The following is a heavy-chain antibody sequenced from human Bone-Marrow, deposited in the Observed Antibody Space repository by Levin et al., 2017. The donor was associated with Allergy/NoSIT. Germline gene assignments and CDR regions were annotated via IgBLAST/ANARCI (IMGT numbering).Heavy chain of an antibody. CDR2: ISSSGSTK. CDR1: GFSFSDYE. V-gene: IGHV3-48*03. CDR3: ARDKRSGGVTPDWYFDL. J-gene: IGHJ2*01. D-gene: IGHD2-15*01. Sequence: PSETLSLTCAASGFSFSDYEMNWVRQAPGKGLEWISYISSSGSTKYYADSVKGRFTISTKNSLYLQMNSLRADDTAIYYCARDKRSGGVTPDWYFDLWGRGTLVIVSS.